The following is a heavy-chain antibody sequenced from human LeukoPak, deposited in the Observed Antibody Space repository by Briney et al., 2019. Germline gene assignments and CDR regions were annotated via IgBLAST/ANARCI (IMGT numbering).Heavy chain of an antibody. Sequence: ASVKVSCKASGGTFSSYAISWVRQAPGQGLEWMGGIIRIFGTANYAQKFQGRVTITADKSTSTAYMELSSLRSEDTAVYYCARDGEVALRYFDWLLYWGQGTLVTVSS. J-gene: IGHJ4*02. V-gene: IGHV1-69*06. CDR1: GGTFSSYA. CDR2: IIRIFGTA. CDR3: ARDGEVALRYFDWLLY. D-gene: IGHD3-9*01.